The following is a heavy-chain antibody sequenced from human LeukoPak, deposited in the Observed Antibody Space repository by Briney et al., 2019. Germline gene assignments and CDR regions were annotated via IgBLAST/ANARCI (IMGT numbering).Heavy chain of an antibody. J-gene: IGHJ4*02. V-gene: IGHV3-21*04. Sequence: GGSLRLSCAASGFTLRSYTMNWVRQAPGKGLEWVSSIGISSNKIYYADSVKGRFIISRDNSKNTLYLQMNSLRAEDTAVYYCAKAGDILTADYWGQGTLVTVSS. CDR3: AKAGDILTADY. CDR1: GFTLRSYT. CDR2: IGISSNKI. D-gene: IGHD3-9*01.